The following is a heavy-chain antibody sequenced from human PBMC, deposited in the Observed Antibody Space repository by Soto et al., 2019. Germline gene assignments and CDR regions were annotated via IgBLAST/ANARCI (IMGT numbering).Heavy chain of an antibody. D-gene: IGHD4-17*01. CDR2: IYWDDDK. V-gene: IGHV2-5*02. CDR3: ARHDYGDYYFDY. CDR1: GFSLSTSGVG. J-gene: IGHJ4*02. Sequence: QITLKESGPPLVKPTQTLTLTCTFSGFSLSTSGVGVGWIRQPPGKALEWLALIYWDDDKRYSPSLKSRLTITKDTSKNQVVLTMTNMDPVDTATYYCARHDYGDYYFDYWGQGTLVTVSS.